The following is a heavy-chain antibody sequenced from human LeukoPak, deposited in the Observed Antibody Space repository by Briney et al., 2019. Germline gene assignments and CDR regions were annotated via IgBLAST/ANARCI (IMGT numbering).Heavy chain of an antibody. Sequence: PGGSLRLSCAASGFTFSSYSMNWVRQAPGKGLEWVSSISSSSSYIYYADSVKGRFTISRDNAKNSLYLQMNSLRAEDTAVYYCARRITMVRGSGKVLDYWGQGTLVTVSS. D-gene: IGHD3-10*01. CDR3: ARRITMVRGSGKVLDY. CDR2: ISSSSSYI. CDR1: GFTFSSYS. J-gene: IGHJ4*02. V-gene: IGHV3-21*01.